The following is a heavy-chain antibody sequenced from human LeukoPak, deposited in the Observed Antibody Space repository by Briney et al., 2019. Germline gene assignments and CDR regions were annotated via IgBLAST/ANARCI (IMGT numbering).Heavy chain of an antibody. D-gene: IGHD3-22*01. J-gene: IGHJ4*02. CDR3: ATSYDSSGCD. Sequence: GGSLRLSCTASGFTFSSFWMAWVRQAPGEGLEWVGNIKQDGSIHSYGDSVKGRFTLSRDNAKNSLYLQMNNLRAEDTALYYCATSYDSSGCDWGQGTLVTVSS. CDR1: GFTFSSFW. V-gene: IGHV3-7*01. CDR2: IKQDGSIH.